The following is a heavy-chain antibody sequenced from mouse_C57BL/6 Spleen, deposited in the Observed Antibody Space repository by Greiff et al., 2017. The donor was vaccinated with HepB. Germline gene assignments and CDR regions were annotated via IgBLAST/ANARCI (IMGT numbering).Heavy chain of an antibody. V-gene: IGHV1-26*01. Sequence: VQLQQSGPELVKPGASVKISCKASGYTFTDYYMNWVKQSHGKSLEWIGDINPNNGGTSYNQKFKGKATLTVDKSSSTAYMELRSLTSEDSAVYDCEGSPASWDKGGFAYWGQGTLVTVSA. J-gene: IGHJ3*01. CDR2: INPNNGGT. CDR3: EGSPASWDKGGFAY. CDR1: GYTFTDYY. D-gene: IGHD4-1*01.